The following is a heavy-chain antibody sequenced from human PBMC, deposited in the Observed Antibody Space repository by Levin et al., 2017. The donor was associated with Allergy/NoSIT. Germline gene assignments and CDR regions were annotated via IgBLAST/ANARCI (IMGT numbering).Heavy chain of an antibody. CDR2: MYYSGST. Sequence: SETLSLTCTVSGGSVSSGSYYWTWIRQPPGKRLEWIGYMYYSGSTKYNPSLKSRATISMDRPKNQFSLNLNSVSAADTAVYYCARDSGTYSFIDSWGQGILVTVSS. J-gene: IGHJ4*02. CDR3: ARDSGTYSFIDS. V-gene: IGHV4-61*01. CDR1: GGSVSSGSYY. D-gene: IGHD1-26*01.